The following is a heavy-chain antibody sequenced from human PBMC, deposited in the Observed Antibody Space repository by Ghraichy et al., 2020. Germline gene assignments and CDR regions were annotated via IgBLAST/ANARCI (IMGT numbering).Heavy chain of an antibody. J-gene: IGHJ4*02. V-gene: IGHV3-23*01. D-gene: IGHD2-15*01. CDR3: ARDPGYCSGGRCYLEQFDC. CDR2: ISGSGGST. CDR1: GFTFSSYA. Sequence: LSLTCAASGFTFSSYAMSWVRQAPGKGLEWVSAISGSGGSTYYADSVKGRFTISRDNSKNTLYLQMNSLRAEDTAVYYCARDPGYCSGGRCYLEQFDCWGQGTLVTVSS.